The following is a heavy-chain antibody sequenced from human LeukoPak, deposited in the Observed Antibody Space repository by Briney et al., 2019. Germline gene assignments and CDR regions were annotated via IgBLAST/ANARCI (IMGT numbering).Heavy chain of an antibody. V-gene: IGHV3-21*01. CDR2: ISSSSSYI. D-gene: IGHD3-3*01. CDR3: ARGGSTIFGVTAFDI. CDR1: GFTFSSYS. J-gene: IGHJ3*02. Sequence: GSLSLSCAASGFTFSSYSMNWVRQAPGKGLEWVSSISSSSSYIYYADSVKGRFTISRDNAKNSLYLQMNSLRAEDTAVYYCARGGSTIFGVTAFDIWGQGTMVTVSS.